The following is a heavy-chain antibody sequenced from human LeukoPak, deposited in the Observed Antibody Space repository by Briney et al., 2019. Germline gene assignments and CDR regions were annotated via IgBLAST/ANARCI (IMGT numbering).Heavy chain of an antibody. CDR3: AREAGRYYDSSGYNWFDP. D-gene: IGHD3-22*01. Sequence: GASVKVSCKASGYTFTGYYMHWVRQAPGQGLEWMGWINPNSGGTNYAQKFQGRVTMTRDTSISTAYMELSRLRSYDTAVYYCAREAGRYYDSSGYNWFDPWGQGTLVTVSS. CDR1: GYTFTGYY. J-gene: IGHJ5*02. CDR2: INPNSGGT. V-gene: IGHV1-2*02.